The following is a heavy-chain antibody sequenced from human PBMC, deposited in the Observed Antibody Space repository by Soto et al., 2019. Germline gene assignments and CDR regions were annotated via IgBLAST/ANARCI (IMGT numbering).Heavy chain of an antibody. CDR2: INPTNGNT. Sequence: ASVKVSCKASGYTFINYGIAWVRQAPGQGLAWMGWINPTNGNTNYARDLEGRVTVTADISATTAYMELRSPTSDDTAVYYCARVNFGNAFEIWGQGTKVTVSS. J-gene: IGHJ3*02. D-gene: IGHD3-10*01. CDR3: ARVNFGNAFEI. V-gene: IGHV1-18*01. CDR1: GYTFINYG.